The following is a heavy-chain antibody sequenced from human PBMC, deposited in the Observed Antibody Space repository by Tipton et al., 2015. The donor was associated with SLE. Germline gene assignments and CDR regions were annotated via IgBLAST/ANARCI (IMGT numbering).Heavy chain of an antibody. J-gene: IGHJ4*02. Sequence: LRLSCTVSGGSISSSNYYWGWIRQPPGKGLEWIGNIYYSGRTYYNPSLKSRVTISGDTSKNQFSLKVRSVTAADTAVYYCARVHYDILTGYGFDFWGQGTLVTVSS. CDR1: GGSISSSNYY. D-gene: IGHD3-9*01. CDR2: IYYSGRT. V-gene: IGHV4-39*07. CDR3: ARVHYDILTGYGFDF.